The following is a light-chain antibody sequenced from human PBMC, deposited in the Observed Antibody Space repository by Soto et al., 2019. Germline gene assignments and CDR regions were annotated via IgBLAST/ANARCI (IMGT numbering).Light chain of an antibody. CDR3: QQYNNWPLT. Sequence: ETVMTQSPATLSVSPGERATLSCRASQSISSNLAWFQQKPGQAPRLLIYDASTMATGFPARFSGSGSGTGFTLTISSLQSEDFAVYYCQQYNNWPLTFGGGTKVDI. V-gene: IGKV3-15*01. CDR2: DAS. J-gene: IGKJ4*01. CDR1: QSISSN.